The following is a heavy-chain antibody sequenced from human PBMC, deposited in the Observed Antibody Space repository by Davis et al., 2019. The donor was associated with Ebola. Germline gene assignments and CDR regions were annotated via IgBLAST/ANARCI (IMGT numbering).Heavy chain of an antibody. CDR3: TKANIPKMTTVSGFDY. V-gene: IGHV3-23*01. Sequence: GGSLRLSCAASGFTFSSYAMTWARQAPGKGLEWVSAVTSSGGGTYYADSVKGRFTISRDNSKNTLYLQMNSLRAEDTAVYYCTKANIPKMTTVSGFDYWGQGTLVTVSS. J-gene: IGHJ4*02. CDR2: VTSSGGGT. CDR1: GFTFSSYA. D-gene: IGHD4-11*01.